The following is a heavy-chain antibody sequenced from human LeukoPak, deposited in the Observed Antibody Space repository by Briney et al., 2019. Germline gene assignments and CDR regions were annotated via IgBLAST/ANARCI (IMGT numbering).Heavy chain of an antibody. J-gene: IGHJ1*01. CDR3: ARDTGYCSSTSCWSEYFQH. Sequence: GGSLRLSCAASGFTFSSYSMNWVRQAPGKGLEWVSYISSSSSTIYYADSVKGRFTISRDNAKNSLYLQMNSLRAEDTAVYYCARDTGYCSSTSCWSEYFQHWGQGTLVTVPS. V-gene: IGHV3-48*01. CDR1: GFTFSSYS. CDR2: ISSSSSTI. D-gene: IGHD2-2*01.